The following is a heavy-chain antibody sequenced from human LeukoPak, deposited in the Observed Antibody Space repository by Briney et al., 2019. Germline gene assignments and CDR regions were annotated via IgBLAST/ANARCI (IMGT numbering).Heavy chain of an antibody. V-gene: IGHV1-18*01. D-gene: IGHD3-22*01. CDR3: ARPKRYYYDSSGYYRYFDY. CDR2: ISAYNGNT. J-gene: IGHJ4*02. Sequence: ASVKVSCKASGYTFTSYGISWVRQAPGQGLECMGWISAYNGNTNYAQKLQGRVTMTTDTSTSTAYMELRSLRSDDTAVYYCARPKRYYYDSSGYYRYFDYWGQGTLVTVSS. CDR1: GYTFTSYG.